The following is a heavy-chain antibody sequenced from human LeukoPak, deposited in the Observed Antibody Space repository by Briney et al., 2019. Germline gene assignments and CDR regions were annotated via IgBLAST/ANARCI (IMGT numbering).Heavy chain of an antibody. Sequence: SETLSLTCTVPGGSISSSSYYWGWIRQPPGKGLEWIGRIYYSGSTYYNPSLTSRVTISVDTSKNQFSLKLSSVTAADTAGYYCASPWALTIFGPVGGFDPWGQGTVVTVSS. V-gene: IGHV4-39*07. CDR2: IYYSGST. J-gene: IGHJ5*02. CDR1: GGSISSSSYY. D-gene: IGHD3-3*01. CDR3: ASPWALTIFGPVGGFDP.